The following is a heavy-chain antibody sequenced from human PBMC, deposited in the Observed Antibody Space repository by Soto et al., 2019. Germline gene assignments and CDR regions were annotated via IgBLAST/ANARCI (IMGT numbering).Heavy chain of an antibody. CDR1: GFTFSSYG. J-gene: IGHJ4*02. Sequence: GGSLRLSCAASGFTFSSYGMHWVRQAPGKGLEWVAVIWYDGSNKYYADSVKGRFTISRDNSKNTLYLQMNSLRAEDTAVYYCARDGIAVAVEEYYFDYWGQGTLVTVSS. CDR2: IWYDGSNK. CDR3: ARDGIAVAVEEYYFDY. D-gene: IGHD6-19*01. V-gene: IGHV3-33*01.